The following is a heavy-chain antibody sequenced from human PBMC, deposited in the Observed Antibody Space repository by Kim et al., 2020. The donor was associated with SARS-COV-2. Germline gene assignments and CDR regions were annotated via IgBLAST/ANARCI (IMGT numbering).Heavy chain of an antibody. D-gene: IGHD2-15*01. J-gene: IGHJ5*02. CDR1: GGSISSGSYY. V-gene: IGHV4-61*02. CDR3: ARDRVVVAATEYNWFDP. CDR2: IYTSGST. Sequence: SETLSLTCTVSGGSISSGSYYWSWIRQPAGKGLEWIGRIYTSGSTNYNPSLKSRVTISVDTSKNQFSLKLSSVTAADTAVYYCARDRVVVAATEYNWFDPWGQGTLVTVSS.